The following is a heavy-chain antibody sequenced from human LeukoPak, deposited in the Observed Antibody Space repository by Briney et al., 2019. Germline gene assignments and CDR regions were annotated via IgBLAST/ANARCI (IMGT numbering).Heavy chain of an antibody. Sequence: SETLSLTCAVYGGSFSGYYWSWIRQPPGKGLEWIGEINHSGSTNYNPSLKSRVTISVDTSKNQFSLKLSSVTAADTAVYYCARDDVGYCSGGSCYGGWFDPWGQGTLVTVSS. D-gene: IGHD2-15*01. V-gene: IGHV4-34*01. CDR2: INHSGST. CDR1: GGSFSGYY. CDR3: ARDDVGYCSGGSCYGGWFDP. J-gene: IGHJ5*02.